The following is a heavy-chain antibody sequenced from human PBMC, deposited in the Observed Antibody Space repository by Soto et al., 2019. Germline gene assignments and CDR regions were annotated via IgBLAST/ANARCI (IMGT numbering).Heavy chain of an antibody. Sequence: QVQLVQSGAEVKKPGSSVKVSCKASGGTFNSYAINWVRQAPGQGLEWMGRIIPILGIANYAQKIQGRVTITADKSTSTASMEVSSLRSEDTAVYYCARGAGYCSSTKCFGEDYFDCWGQGTLVTVSS. J-gene: IGHJ4*02. V-gene: IGHV1-69*04. CDR3: ARGAGYCSSTKCFGEDYFDC. D-gene: IGHD2-2*01. CDR2: IIPILGIA. CDR1: GGTFNSYA.